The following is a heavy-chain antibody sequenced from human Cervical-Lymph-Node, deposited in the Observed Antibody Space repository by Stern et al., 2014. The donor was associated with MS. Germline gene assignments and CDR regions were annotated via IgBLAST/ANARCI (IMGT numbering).Heavy chain of an antibody. J-gene: IGHJ4*02. Sequence: EVQLVESGGGLVKPGGSLRLSCAASGFTFSSYSMNWVRQAPGKGLEWVSSISSSRSYIYYADSVKGRFTISRDNAKNSLYLQMNSLRAEDTAVYYCARGYYYDSSGYYPWYFDYWGQGTLVTVSS. D-gene: IGHD3-22*01. CDR2: ISSSRSYI. CDR3: ARGYYYDSSGYYPWYFDY. CDR1: GFTFSSYS. V-gene: IGHV3-21*01.